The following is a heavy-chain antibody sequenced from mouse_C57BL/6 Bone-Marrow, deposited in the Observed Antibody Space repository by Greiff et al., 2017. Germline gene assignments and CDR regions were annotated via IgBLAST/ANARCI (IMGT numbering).Heavy chain of an antibody. J-gene: IGHJ3*01. Sequence: QVQLQQPGTELVKPGASVKLSCKASGYTFTSYWMHWVQQRPGQGLEWIGNINPSNGGTNYNEKFKSKATLAVDKSSSTAYMQLSSLTAEDAAVYYCARGGLYYDYDEGSYWGQGTLVTVSA. CDR3: ARGGLYYDYDEGSY. D-gene: IGHD2-4*01. CDR1: GYTFTSYW. CDR2: INPSNGGT. V-gene: IGHV1-53*01.